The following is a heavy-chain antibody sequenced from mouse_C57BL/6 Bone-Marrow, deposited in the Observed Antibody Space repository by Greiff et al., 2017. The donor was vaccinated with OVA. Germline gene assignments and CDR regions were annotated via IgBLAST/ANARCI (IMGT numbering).Heavy chain of an antibody. CDR3: ARDGNCLYYFDD. V-gene: IGHV1-52*01. J-gene: IGHJ2*01. CDR1: GYTFTSYW. D-gene: IGHD2-1*01. CDR2: IDPSDSET. Sequence: QVQLQQPGAELVRPGSSVKLSCKASGYTFTSYWMHWVKQRPIQGLEWIGNIDPSDSETHYNQKFKDKATLTVDKSSSTDYMQLSSLTSEDSAVDYCARDGNCLYYFDDWGKGTTLTVSS.